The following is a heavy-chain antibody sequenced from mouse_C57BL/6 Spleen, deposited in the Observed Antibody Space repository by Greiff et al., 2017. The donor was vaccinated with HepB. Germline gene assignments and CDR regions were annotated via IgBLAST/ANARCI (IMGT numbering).Heavy chain of an antibody. CDR2: IRNKANNHAT. J-gene: IGHJ4*01. D-gene: IGHD1-2*01. V-gene: IGHV6-6*01. CDR3: TRYPLLGDAMDY. Sequence: EVKVEESGGGLVQPGGSMKLSCAASGFTFSDAWMHWVRQSPEKGLEWVAEIRNKANNHATYYAESVKGRFTISRDDSKSSVYLQMNSLRAEDTGIYYCTRYPLLGDAMDYWGQGTSVTVSS. CDR1: GFTFSDAW.